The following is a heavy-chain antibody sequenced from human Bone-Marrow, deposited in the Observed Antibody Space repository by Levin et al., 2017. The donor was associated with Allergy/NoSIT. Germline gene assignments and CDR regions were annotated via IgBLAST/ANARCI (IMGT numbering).Heavy chain of an antibody. Sequence: AGGSLRLSCVASGFTFGNAWMNWVRQAPGKGLQWVGRIKGKTDGETTDYAAPVKGRFTISRDDSKKTLYLQMNSLKTEDTAIYYCTTRSHWGQGTLVTVFS. CDR1: GFTFGNAW. CDR2: IKGKTDGETT. J-gene: IGHJ4*02. V-gene: IGHV3-15*01. CDR3: TTRSH.